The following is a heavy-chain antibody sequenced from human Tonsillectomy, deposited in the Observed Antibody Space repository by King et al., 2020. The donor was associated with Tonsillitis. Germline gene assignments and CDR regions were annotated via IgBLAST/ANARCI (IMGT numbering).Heavy chain of an antibody. V-gene: IGHV3-23*04. J-gene: IGHJ4*02. CDR2: IIGSGGST. CDR1: GFTFSSYA. CDR3: ATDNEVLVRGVILPFDY. D-gene: IGHD3-10*01. Sequence: VQLVESGGGLVQPGGSLRLSCAASGFTFSSYAMSWVRQAPGKGLEWVSDIIGSGGSTYYADSVKGRFTMSRDNSKNTLYLQMNSLRAEDTAVYYCATDNEVLVRGVILPFDYWGQGTLVTVSS.